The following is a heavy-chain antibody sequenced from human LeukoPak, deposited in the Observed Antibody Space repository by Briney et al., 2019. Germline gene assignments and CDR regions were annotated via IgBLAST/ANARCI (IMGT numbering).Heavy chain of an antibody. D-gene: IGHD2-2*03. V-gene: IGHV4-59*01. CDR1: GDSISSYY. CDR2: IYYSGST. J-gene: IGHJ5*02. Sequence: SETLSLTCTVSGDSISSYYWSWIRQPPGKGLEWIGYIYYSGSTNYNPSLKSRVTISVDTSKNQFSLKLSSVTAADTAVYYCASGYCSSTSCLFDPWGQGTLVTVSS. CDR3: ASGYCSSTSCLFDP.